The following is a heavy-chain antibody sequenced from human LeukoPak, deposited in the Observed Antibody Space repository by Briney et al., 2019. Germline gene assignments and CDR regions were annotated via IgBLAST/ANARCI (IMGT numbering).Heavy chain of an antibody. CDR3: ARGYYYGSGPFDY. D-gene: IGHD3-10*01. J-gene: IGHJ4*02. CDR1: GGYFSGYY. Sequence: SETLSLTCAVYGGYFSGYYWSWIRQPPGKGLEWIGEINHSGSTNYNPSLKSRVTISVDTSKNQFSLKLSSVTAADTAVYYCARGYYYGSGPFDYWGQGTLVTVSS. CDR2: INHSGST. V-gene: IGHV4-34*01.